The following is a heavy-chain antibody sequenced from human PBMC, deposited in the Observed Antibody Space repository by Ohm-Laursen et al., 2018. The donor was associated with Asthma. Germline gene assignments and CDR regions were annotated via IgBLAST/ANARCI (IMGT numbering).Heavy chain of an antibody. Sequence: SLRLSCAASGFTFGSYGMHWVRQAPGKGLEWVAIIWYDGSNKYYADSVKGRFTISRDNSKNTLYLQMNSLRAEDTAVYYCARGSAGTHPEFFQHWGQGPLGTVSS. CDR3: ARGSAGTHPEFFQH. J-gene: IGHJ1*01. CDR1: GFTFGSYG. CDR2: IWYDGSNK. V-gene: IGHV3-33*01. D-gene: IGHD1-26*01.